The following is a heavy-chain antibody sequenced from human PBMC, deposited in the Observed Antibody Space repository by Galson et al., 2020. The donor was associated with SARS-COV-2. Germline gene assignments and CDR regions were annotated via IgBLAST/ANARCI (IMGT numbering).Heavy chain of an antibody. CDR1: GGSIRSSTYY. CDR2: VLNSGTT. J-gene: IGHJ5*02. CDR3: ARDATSSGWDNWFDP. V-gene: IGHV4-39*07. D-gene: IGHD6-19*01. Sequence: SQTPSLTCTVSGGSIRSSTYYWGWIRPPPGNGLEWIGSVLNSGTTHSSPSLQSRVTISVDTSKNQFSRKPNSLPAADTAMYYCARDATSSGWDNWFDPWGQGTLVTVAS.